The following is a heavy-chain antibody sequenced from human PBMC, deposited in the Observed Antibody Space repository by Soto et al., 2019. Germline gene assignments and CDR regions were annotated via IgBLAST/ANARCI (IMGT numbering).Heavy chain of an antibody. J-gene: IGHJ6*02. Sequence: VQLLESGGGLVQPGGSLRLSCAASGFTFSSYAMKWVRQAPGKGLEWVSLIGESGTPTYYADSVKGRFTISRDNSGNTLFLEMHSLRAEDTAVYYCARYIPGVRYYGMDVWGQGTTVTVSS. V-gene: IGHV3-23*01. D-gene: IGHD2-2*01. CDR2: IGESGTPT. CDR3: ARYIPGVRYYGMDV. CDR1: GFTFSSYA.